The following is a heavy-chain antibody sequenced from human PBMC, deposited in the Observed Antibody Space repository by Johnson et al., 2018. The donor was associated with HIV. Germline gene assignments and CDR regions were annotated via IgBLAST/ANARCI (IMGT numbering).Heavy chain of an antibody. CDR3: ARGGEGSWELPTTNAFDI. D-gene: IGHD1-26*01. CDR2: IRYDGSNK. CDR1: GLSFSNFG. Sequence: QVQLVESGGGVVQPGKSLRLSCVASGLSFSNFGIHWVRQAPGKGPEWVAVIRYDGSNKYYADSVKGRFTISRDNSKNTLYLQMNSLRPEDTAVYYCARGGEGSWELPTTNAFDIWGQGTMVTVSS. J-gene: IGHJ3*02. V-gene: IGHV3-33*08.